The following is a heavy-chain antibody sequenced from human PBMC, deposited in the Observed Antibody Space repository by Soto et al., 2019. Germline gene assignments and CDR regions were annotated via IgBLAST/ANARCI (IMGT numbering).Heavy chain of an antibody. Sequence: PSETLSLTCAVSGGSVSSSNWWSWVRQPPGKGLEWIGEIYHSGSTNYNPSLKSRVTISVDKSKNQFSLNLSSVTAADTAVYYCARDQNGSGNYYTRYFDYWGQGTLVT. D-gene: IGHD3-10*01. CDR3: ARDQNGSGNYYTRYFDY. CDR2: IYHSGST. J-gene: IGHJ4*02. CDR1: GGSVSSSNW. V-gene: IGHV4-4*02.